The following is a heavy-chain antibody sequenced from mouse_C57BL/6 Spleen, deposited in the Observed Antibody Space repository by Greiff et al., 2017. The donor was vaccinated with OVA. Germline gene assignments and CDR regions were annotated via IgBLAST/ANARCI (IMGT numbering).Heavy chain of an antibody. CDR3: ARYNPYSNYFDY. D-gene: IGHD2-5*01. CDR2: IRNKANGYTT. CDR1: GFTFTDYY. J-gene: IGHJ2*01. Sequence: EVQRVESGGGLVQPGGSLSLSCAASGFTFTDYYMSWVRQPPGQALEWLGFIRNKANGYTTEYSASVKGRFTISRDNSQSILYLQMNALRAEDSATYYCARYNPYSNYFDYWGQGTTLTVSS. V-gene: IGHV7-3*01.